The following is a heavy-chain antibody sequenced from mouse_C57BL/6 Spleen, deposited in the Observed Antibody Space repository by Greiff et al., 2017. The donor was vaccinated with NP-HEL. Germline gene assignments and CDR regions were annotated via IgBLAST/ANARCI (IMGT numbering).Heavy chain of an antibody. CDR3: ARKYYGNLDY. CDR2: ISSGSSTI. D-gene: IGHD1-1*01. V-gene: IGHV5-17*01. Sequence: EVKLQESGGGLVKPGGSLKLSCAASGFTFSDYGMHWVRQAPEKGLEWVAYISSGSSTIYYADTVKGRFTISRDNAKNTLFLQMTSLRSEDTAMYYCARKYYGNLDYWGQSTTLTVSS. CDR1: GFTFSDYG. J-gene: IGHJ2*01.